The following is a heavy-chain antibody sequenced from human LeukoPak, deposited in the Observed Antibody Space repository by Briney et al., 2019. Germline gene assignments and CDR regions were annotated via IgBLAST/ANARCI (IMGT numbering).Heavy chain of an antibody. CDR2: IYTTGMT. J-gene: IGHJ4*02. CDR1: TASINSYY. Sequence: SETLSLTCTVSTASINSYYWGWVRQPAGRGLEWIGRIYTTGMTQYDPSLQSRVTMSVDTSQKQFSLNLRSVTAADTAIYFCVRHGYTASHFYLDYWSQGALVTVSS. CDR3: VRHGYTASHFYLDY. V-gene: IGHV4-4*07. D-gene: IGHD5-18*01.